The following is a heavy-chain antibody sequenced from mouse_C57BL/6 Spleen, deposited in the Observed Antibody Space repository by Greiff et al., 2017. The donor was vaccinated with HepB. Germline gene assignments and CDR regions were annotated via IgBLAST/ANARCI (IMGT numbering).Heavy chain of an antibody. Sequence: QVQLQQPGAELVRPGSSVKLSCKASGYTFTSYWMHWVKQRPIQGLEWIGNIDPSDSETHYNQKFKDKATLTVDKSSSTAYMQLSSLTSEDSAVYYGARLYSKGWYFDYWGQGTTLTVSS. CDR3: ARLYSKGWYFDY. J-gene: IGHJ2*01. V-gene: IGHV1-52*01. CDR1: GYTFTSYW. CDR2: IDPSDSET. D-gene: IGHD2-5*01.